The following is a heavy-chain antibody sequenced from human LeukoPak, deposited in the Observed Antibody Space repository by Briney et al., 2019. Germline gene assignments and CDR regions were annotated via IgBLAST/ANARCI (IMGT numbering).Heavy chain of an antibody. Sequence: GRSLRLSCAASGFTFSSYGMHWVRQAPGKGLEWVAVISYDGSNKHYADSVKGRFTISRDNSKNTLYLQMNSLRAEDTAVYYCASKGLLDYWGQGTLVTVSS. CDR2: ISYDGSNK. V-gene: IGHV3-30*03. CDR1: GFTFSSYG. J-gene: IGHJ4*02. CDR3: ASKGLLDY.